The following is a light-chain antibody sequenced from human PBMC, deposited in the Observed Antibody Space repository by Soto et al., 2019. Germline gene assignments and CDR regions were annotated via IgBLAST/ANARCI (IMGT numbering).Light chain of an antibody. Sequence: EIVMTQSPATLSVSPGERATLSCRASQSISNNLAWYQQKPGQAPRLLIYGASTRATGIPARFSGSGSGTEFTLTISSLQSEDFAVYYCQQYHNWVTFGGGTKVDNK. V-gene: IGKV3-15*01. J-gene: IGKJ4*01. CDR1: QSISNN. CDR3: QQYHNWVT. CDR2: GAS.